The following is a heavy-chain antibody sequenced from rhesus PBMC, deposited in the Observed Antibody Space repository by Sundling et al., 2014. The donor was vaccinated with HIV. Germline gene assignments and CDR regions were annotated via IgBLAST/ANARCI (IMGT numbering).Heavy chain of an antibody. V-gene: IGHV4-169*01. CDR3: SRSEVVLTGPPLRAYDSPSYYFCRFDV. CDR2: IYGGGGSS. J-gene: IGHJ5-1*01. Sequence: QLQLQESGPGLVKPSETLSVTCAVSGASISSNYWSWVRQAPGKGLEWIGYIYGGGGSSKYNPSLNSRVVLSRDTSKNQLSLKLTSVTAADTAVYYCSRSEVVLTGPPLRAYDSPSYYFCRFDVWGPGVLVTVSS. CDR1: GASISSNY. D-gene: IGHD2-15*01.